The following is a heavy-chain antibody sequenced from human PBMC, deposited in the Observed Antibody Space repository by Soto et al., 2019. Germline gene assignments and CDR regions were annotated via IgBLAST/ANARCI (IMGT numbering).Heavy chain of an antibody. CDR3: ARDQGYSYEYYFDY. D-gene: IGHD5-18*01. CDR2: IYPGDSDT. Sequence: GESLKISCKASGYSFTSYWIGWVRQMPGKGLEWMGIIYPGDSDTRYRPSLLGQVTISADKSISTAYLQWSSLKASDTAIYYCARDQGYSYEYYFDYWGQGTLVTVSS. J-gene: IGHJ4*02. V-gene: IGHV5-51*01. CDR1: GYSFTSYW.